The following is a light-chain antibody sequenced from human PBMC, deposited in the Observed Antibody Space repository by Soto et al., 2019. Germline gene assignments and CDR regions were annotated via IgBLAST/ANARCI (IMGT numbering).Light chain of an antibody. CDR1: SSDVGSYNL. Sequence: QSALTQPASVSGSPGQSITISCTGTSSDVGSYNLVSWYQQHPGKAPKLMIYEVSKRPSGVSNRFSGSKSGNTASLTISGLQAEDGADYYCCSYAGSSTFSYVFGTGTKLTVL. CDR2: EVS. J-gene: IGLJ1*01. V-gene: IGLV2-23*02. CDR3: CSYAGSSTFSYV.